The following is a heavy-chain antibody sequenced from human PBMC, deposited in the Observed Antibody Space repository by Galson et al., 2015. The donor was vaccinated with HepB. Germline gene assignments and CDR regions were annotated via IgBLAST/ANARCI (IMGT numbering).Heavy chain of an antibody. CDR1: GGSISSGGYY. J-gene: IGHJ4*02. Sequence: LSLTCTVSGGSISSGGYYWSWIRQHPGKGLEWIGYIYYSGSTYYNPSLKSRVTISVDTSKNQFSLKLSSVTAADTAVYYCARGKGGSNQFDYWGQGTLVTVSS. CDR2: IYYSGST. CDR3: ARGKGGSNQFDY. V-gene: IGHV4-31*03. D-gene: IGHD3-16*02.